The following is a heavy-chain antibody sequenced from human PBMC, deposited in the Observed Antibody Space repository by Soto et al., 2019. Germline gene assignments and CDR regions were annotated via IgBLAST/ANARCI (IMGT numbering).Heavy chain of an antibody. CDR1: GYSFTSYW. Sequence: GESLKISCKGSGYSFTSYWIGWVRQMPGKGLEWMGIIYPGDSDTRYSPSFQGQVTISADKSISTAYLQWSSLKASDTAMYYCARHGWDIVVVPAAEYYYYGMDVWGQGTTVTVSS. J-gene: IGHJ6*02. CDR3: ARHGWDIVVVPAAEYYYYGMDV. D-gene: IGHD2-2*01. V-gene: IGHV5-51*01. CDR2: IYPGDSDT.